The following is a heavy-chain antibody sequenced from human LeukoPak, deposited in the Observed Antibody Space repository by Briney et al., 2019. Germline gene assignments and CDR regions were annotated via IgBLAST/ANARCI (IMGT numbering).Heavy chain of an antibody. V-gene: IGHV3-30-3*01. CDR2: ISYDGSNK. Sequence: GRSLRLSCVASGFTFSSYAMHWVRQAPGKGLEWVAVISYDGSNKYYADSVKGRFTISRDNSKNTLYLQMNSLRAEDTAVYYCARESGSYYVFDYWGQGTLVTVSS. J-gene: IGHJ4*02. CDR1: GFTFSSYA. D-gene: IGHD1-26*01. CDR3: ARESGSYYVFDY.